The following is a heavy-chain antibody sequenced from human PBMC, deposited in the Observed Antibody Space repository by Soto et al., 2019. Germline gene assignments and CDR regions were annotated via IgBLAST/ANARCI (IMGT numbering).Heavy chain of an antibody. CDR1: GFTFDDYA. J-gene: IGHJ5*02. Sequence: GGSLRLSCAASGFTFDDYAMHWVRQAPGKGLEWVSGISWNSGSIGYADSVKGRFTISRDNAKNSLYLQMNSLRAEDTALYYCAKDAGPLLWYYDSSGYYSPRFDPWGQGTLVTVSS. CDR2: ISWNSGSI. V-gene: IGHV3-9*01. CDR3: AKDAGPLLWYYDSSGYYSPRFDP. D-gene: IGHD3-22*01.